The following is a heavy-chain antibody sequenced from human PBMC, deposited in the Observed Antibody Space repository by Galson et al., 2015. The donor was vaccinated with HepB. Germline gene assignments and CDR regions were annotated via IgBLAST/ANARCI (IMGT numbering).Heavy chain of an antibody. Sequence: SVKVSCKASGYTFTSYGISWVRQAPGQGLEWMGWISGYNGNTNYAQKLQGRVTMSMDTSTSTAYMELRSLRSDDTAVYYCARGRYIAVTDAFDIWGQGTMVTVS. CDR3: ARGRYIAVTDAFDI. V-gene: IGHV1-18*04. CDR2: ISGYNGNT. CDR1: GYTFTSYG. J-gene: IGHJ3*02. D-gene: IGHD6-19*01.